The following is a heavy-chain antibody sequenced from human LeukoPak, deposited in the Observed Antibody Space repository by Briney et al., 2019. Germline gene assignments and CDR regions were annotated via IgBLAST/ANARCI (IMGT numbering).Heavy chain of an antibody. D-gene: IGHD1-1*01. CDR3: ARDRGQQLVGNDLVC. J-gene: IGHJ4*02. CDR2: ISSSGSYI. Sequence: GGSLRLSCAASGFAFSTYTMNWVRQAPGKGLEWVSSISSSGSYIYYADSMKGRFTNSRDNAKNSLYLQMNSLRAEDTAVYYCARDRGQQLVGNDLVCWGQGTLVIVSS. CDR1: GFAFSTYT. V-gene: IGHV3-21*01.